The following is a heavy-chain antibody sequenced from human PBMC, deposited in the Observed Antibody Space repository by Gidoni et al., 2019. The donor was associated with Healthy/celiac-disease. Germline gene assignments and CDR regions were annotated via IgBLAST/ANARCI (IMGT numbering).Heavy chain of an antibody. CDR1: GGSFSGYY. Sequence: QVQLQQWGAGLLKPSETLSLTCAVYGGSFSGYYWSWIRQPPGKGLEWIGEINHSGSTNYNPSLKSRVTISVDMSKNQFSLKLSSVTAADTAVYYCARGGSIVLMEYASFDYWGQGTLVTVSS. V-gene: IGHV4-34*01. CDR3: ARGGSIVLMEYASFDY. J-gene: IGHJ4*02. CDR2: INHSGST. D-gene: IGHD2-8*01.